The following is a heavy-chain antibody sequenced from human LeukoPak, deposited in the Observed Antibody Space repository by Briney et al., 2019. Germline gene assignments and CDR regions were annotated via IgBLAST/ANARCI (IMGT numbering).Heavy chain of an antibody. D-gene: IGHD6-19*01. Sequence: GGSLRLSCAASGFTFSSYAMTWVRQAPGKGLEWVSSISAAGNTYYADSVMGRFTISRDKSKNTEFLQMNSLRVEDTAVYYCAKDFPASGWRGFDYWGQGTLVTVSS. CDR2: ISAAGNT. J-gene: IGHJ4*02. CDR1: GFTFSSYA. V-gene: IGHV3-23*01. CDR3: AKDFPASGWRGFDY.